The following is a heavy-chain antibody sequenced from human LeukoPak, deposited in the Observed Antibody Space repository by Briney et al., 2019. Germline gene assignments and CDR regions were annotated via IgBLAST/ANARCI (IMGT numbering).Heavy chain of an antibody. CDR2: ISKDGVYQ. J-gene: IGHJ4*02. CDR3: ARDKYYYDSLDY. Sequence: GRSLRLSCAASGFTFSSYGMHWVRQAPGKGLEWVAVISKDGVYQHYEDSLKGRFTISRDNSKNTLYLQMNSLRAEDTAVYYCARDKYYYDSLDYWGQGTLVTVSS. V-gene: IGHV3-30*03. D-gene: IGHD3-22*01. CDR1: GFTFSSYG.